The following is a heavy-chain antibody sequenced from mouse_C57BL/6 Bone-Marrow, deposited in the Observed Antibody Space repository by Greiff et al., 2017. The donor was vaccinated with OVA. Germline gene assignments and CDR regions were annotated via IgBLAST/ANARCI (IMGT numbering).Heavy chain of an antibody. CDR2: IRNKPNGSTT. D-gene: IGHD1-1*01. V-gene: IGHV7-3*01. CDR1: GFTFTNYY. J-gene: IGHJ2*01. CDR3: ARYKGRVAVDYFAY. Sequence: EVKLMESGGGLVQPGDSLSLSCAASGFTFTNYYMSWVRQPPGKALEWLAFIRNKPNGSTTEYSAPVKGRFTISRDNPQSILYLQMNALRAEDSATYYCARYKGRVAVDYFAYWGQGTALTVSS.